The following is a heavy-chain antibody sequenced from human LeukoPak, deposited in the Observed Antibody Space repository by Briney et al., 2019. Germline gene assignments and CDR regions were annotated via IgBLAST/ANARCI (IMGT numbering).Heavy chain of an antibody. CDR1: GSTFNTYW. D-gene: IGHD6-6*01. J-gene: IGHJ4*02. CDR2: IYPGDSDT. Sequence: GESLKISCKGSGSTFNTYWIGWVRQMPGKGLEWMGIIYPGDSDTRYSPSFQGQVTISADKSISTAYLQWGSLKASDTAMYYCAREGRSSSPMDYWGQGTLVTVSS. CDR3: AREGRSSSPMDY. V-gene: IGHV5-51*01.